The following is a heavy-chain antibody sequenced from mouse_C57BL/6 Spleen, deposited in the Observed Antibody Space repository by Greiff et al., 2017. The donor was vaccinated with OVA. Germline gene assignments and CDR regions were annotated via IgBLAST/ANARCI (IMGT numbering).Heavy chain of an antibody. V-gene: IGHV1-61*01. J-gene: IGHJ2*01. Sequence: QVQLQQPGAELVRPGSSVKLSCKASGYTFTSYWMDWVKQRPGQGLEWIGNIYPSDSETHYNQKFKDKATLTVDKSSSTAYMQLSSLTSEDSAVYYCVAYYSNYRDYWGQGTTLTVSS. D-gene: IGHD2-5*01. CDR2: IYPSDSET. CDR3: VAYYSNYRDY. CDR1: GYTFTSYW.